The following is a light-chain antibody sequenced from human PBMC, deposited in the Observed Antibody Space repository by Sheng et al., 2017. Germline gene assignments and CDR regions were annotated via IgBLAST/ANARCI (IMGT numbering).Light chain of an antibody. CDR3: QQYYTIPSP. Sequence: DIVMTQSPDSLAVSLGERATINCKSSQSVFYSSNNENYLAWYQHKPGQPPRLLIYWASTRESGVPDRFSGSGSGTDFTLTISSLQAEDVAVYYCQQYYTIPSPFGQGYQGWRSN. J-gene: IGKJ2*01. CDR1: QSVFYSSNNENY. CDR2: WAS. V-gene: IGKV4-1*01.